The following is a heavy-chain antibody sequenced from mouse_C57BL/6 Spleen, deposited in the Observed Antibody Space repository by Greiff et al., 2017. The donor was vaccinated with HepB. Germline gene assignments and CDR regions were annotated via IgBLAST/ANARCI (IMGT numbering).Heavy chain of an antibody. CDR3: ARHDYYAMDY. CDR1: GFTFSSYT. J-gene: IGHJ4*01. CDR2: ISGGGGNT. V-gene: IGHV5-9*01. Sequence: VKVEESGGGLVKPGGSLKLSCAASGFTFSSYTMSWVRQTPEKRLEWVATISGGGGNTYYPDSVKGRFTISRDNAKNTLYLQMSSLRSEDTALYYCARHDYYAMDYWGQGTSVTVSS.